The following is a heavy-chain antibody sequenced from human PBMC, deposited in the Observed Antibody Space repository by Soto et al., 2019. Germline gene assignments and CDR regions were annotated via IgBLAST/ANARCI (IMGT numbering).Heavy chain of an antibody. J-gene: IGHJ6*02. CDR2: IYYSGST. D-gene: IGHD3-22*01. CDR1: GGSISSISYY. V-gene: IGHV4-39*01. Sequence: SETLSLTCTVSGGSISSISYYWGWIRQPPGKGLEWIGSIYYSGSTYYNPSLKSRVTISVDTSKNQFSLKLSSVTAADTAVYYCARRLYYDSSGFEGGGMDVWGQGTTVTVSS. CDR3: ARRLYYDSSGFEGGGMDV.